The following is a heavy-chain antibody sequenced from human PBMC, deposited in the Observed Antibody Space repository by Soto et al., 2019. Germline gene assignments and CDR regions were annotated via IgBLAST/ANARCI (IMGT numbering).Heavy chain of an antibody. Sequence: ASVKVSCKASGYTFTSYAMHWVRQAPGQRLEWMGWINAGNGNTKYSQKFQGRVTITRDTSASTAYMELSSLRSEDTAVYYCARVGYCSSTPCWPIGYFEYWGQGTLVTVSS. CDR1: GYTFTSYA. V-gene: IGHV1-3*01. D-gene: IGHD2-2*01. CDR2: INAGNGNT. J-gene: IGHJ4*02. CDR3: ARVGYCSSTPCWPIGYFEY.